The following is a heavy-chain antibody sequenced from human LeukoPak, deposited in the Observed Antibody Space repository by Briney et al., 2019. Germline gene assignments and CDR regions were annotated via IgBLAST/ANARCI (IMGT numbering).Heavy chain of an antibody. CDR1: GFTFSGHW. CDR2: INQDGSEK. J-gene: IGHJ4*02. CDR3: AKDQSITMIVVVADFDY. Sequence: GGSLRLSCAASGFTFSGHWISWVRQAPGKGLEWVANINQDGSEKYYVDSVKGRFTISRDNSKNTLYLQMNSLRAEDTAVYYCAKDQSITMIVVVADFDYWGQGTLVTVSS. V-gene: IGHV3-7*01. D-gene: IGHD3-22*01.